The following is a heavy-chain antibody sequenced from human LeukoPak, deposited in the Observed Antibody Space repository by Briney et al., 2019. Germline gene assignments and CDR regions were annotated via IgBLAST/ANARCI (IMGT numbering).Heavy chain of an antibody. CDR3: ARVAGYFDL. V-gene: IGHV4-59*01. CDR1: GGSISSYY. J-gene: IGHJ2*01. CDR2: IYYSGST. Sequence: SETLSLTCTVSGGSISSYYWSWIRQPPGKGLEWIGYIYYSGSTNYNPSPKSRVTISVDTSKNQFSLKLSSVTAADTAVYYCARVAGYFDLWGRGTLVTVSS.